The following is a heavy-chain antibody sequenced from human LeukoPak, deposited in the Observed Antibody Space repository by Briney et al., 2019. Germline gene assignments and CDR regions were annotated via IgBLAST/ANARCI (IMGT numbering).Heavy chain of an antibody. V-gene: IGHV4-39*07. D-gene: IGHD2-15*01. CDR3: ARDPDCSGGSCYSFREHNWFDP. CDR1: GGSISSSSYY. Sequence: SETLSLTCTVSGGSISSSSYYWGWIRQPPGKGLEWIGSIYYSGSTYYNPSLKSRVTISVDTSKNQFSPKLSSVTAADTAVYYCARDPDCSGGSCYSFREHNWFDPWGQGTLVTVSS. CDR2: IYYSGST. J-gene: IGHJ5*02.